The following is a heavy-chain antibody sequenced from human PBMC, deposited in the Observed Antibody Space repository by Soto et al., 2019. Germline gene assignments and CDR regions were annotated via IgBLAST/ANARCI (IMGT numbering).Heavy chain of an antibody. D-gene: IGHD1-20*01. J-gene: IGHJ3*01. CDR3: ARDRWHANRYPGAFGV. CDR2: IDATSNII. CDR1: GFTFRNFE. V-gene: IGHV3-48*03. Sequence: EVQLVESGGGLVQPGGSLRLSCAASGFTFRNFEMNWVRQAPGKGLEWVSYIDATSNIIYYTDSVKGRFTISRDNSKNSLFLQLNSLRAEDTALYYCARDRWHANRYPGAFGVWGRGTIVTVSS.